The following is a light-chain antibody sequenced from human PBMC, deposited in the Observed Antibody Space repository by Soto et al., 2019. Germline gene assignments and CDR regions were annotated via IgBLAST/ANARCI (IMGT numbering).Light chain of an antibody. V-gene: IGKV3-11*01. CDR1: QSVSSY. CDR3: QQRSNWPPRLT. Sequence: EIVLTQSPATLSLSPGARATLSCRASQSVSSYLAWYQQKPGQAPRLLIYDASNRATGIPARFSGSGSGTDFTLTISSLEPEDCAVYYCQQRSNWPPRLTFGGGTKVELK. J-gene: IGKJ4*01. CDR2: DAS.